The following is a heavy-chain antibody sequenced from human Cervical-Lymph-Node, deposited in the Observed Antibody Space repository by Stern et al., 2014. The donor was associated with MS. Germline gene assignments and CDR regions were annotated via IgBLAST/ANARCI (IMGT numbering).Heavy chain of an antibody. CDR1: GGSISSYY. CDR3: ARQPQYSYGSNGMHV. CDR2: IYYSGST. Sequence: VQLVESGPGLVKPSETLSLTCTVSGGSISSYYWSWIRQPPGKGLEWIGYIYYSGSTNYNPSLKSRVTISVDTSTNQFSLNMSSVTAADTAVYYCARQPQYSYGSNGMHVWGQGTTVTVSS. D-gene: IGHD5-18*01. J-gene: IGHJ6*02. V-gene: IGHV4-59*08.